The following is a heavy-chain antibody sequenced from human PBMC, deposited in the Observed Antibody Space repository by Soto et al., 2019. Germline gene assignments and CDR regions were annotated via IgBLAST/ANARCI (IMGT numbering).Heavy chain of an antibody. V-gene: IGHV5-51*01. CDR3: AVFRSSWVGDGRFDS. J-gene: IGHJ5*01. D-gene: IGHD6-13*01. CDR1: GYIFTNYW. CDR2: IYPGDSDT. Sequence: GESLKISCPGSGYIFTNYWIGWVRQMPGKGLEWMGIIYPGDSDTRYSPSFQGQVTISADKSISTAYLQWSSLKASDTAMYYCAVFRSSWVGDGRFDSWGPGTLVTVSS.